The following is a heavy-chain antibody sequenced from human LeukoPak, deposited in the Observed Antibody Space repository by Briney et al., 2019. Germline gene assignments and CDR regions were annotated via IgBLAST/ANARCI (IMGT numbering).Heavy chain of an antibody. D-gene: IGHD3-22*01. J-gene: IGHJ1*01. Sequence: ASVKVSCKVSGYTLTELSMHWVRQAPGKGLEWMGGFDPEDGETIYAQKFQGRVTITADESTSTAYMELSSLRSEDTAVYYCARGDSSGYYYGSEYFQHWGQGTLVTVSS. CDR3: ARGDSSGYYYGSEYFQH. V-gene: IGHV1-24*01. CDR1: GYTLTELS. CDR2: FDPEDGET.